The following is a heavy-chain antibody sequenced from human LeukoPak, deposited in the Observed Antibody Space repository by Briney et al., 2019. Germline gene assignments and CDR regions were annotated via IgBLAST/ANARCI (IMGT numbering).Heavy chain of an antibody. CDR1: GESFVGYY. D-gene: IGHD4-17*01. CDR2: IDYTGST. Sequence: PSETLSLTCAVYGESFVGYYWTWIRQPPGKGLEWIGEIDYTGSTNYNPSLKSRIKMSVDTSKNQFSLKLSSVTAADTAVYYCARLGEKGTVTFPTEYFDYWGQGTLVTVSS. J-gene: IGHJ4*02. V-gene: IGHV4-34*01. CDR3: ARLGEKGTVTFPTEYFDY.